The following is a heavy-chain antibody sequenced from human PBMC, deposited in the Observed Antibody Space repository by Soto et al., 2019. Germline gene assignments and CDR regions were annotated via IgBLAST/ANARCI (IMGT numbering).Heavy chain of an antibody. CDR1: GFTFSSYW. Sequence: PGGSLRLSCAASGFTFSSYWMSWVRQAPGKGLEWVANIKQDGSEKYYVDSVKGRFTISRDNAKNSLYLQMNSLRAEDTAVYYCARDIVVVPAAMVYYYYGMDGWGQGTTVTVSS. D-gene: IGHD2-2*01. CDR2: IKQDGSEK. J-gene: IGHJ6*02. CDR3: ARDIVVVPAAMVYYYYGMDG. V-gene: IGHV3-7*04.